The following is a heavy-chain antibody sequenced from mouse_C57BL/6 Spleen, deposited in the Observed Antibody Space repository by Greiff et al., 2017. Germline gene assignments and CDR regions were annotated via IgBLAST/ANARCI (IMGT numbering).Heavy chain of an antibody. CDR3: ARVNYYYDGFAD. CDR1: GYTFTSYW. Sequence: QVQLQQPGAELVKPGASVKMSCKASGYTFTSYWITWVKQRPGQGLEWIGDIYPGSGSTNYNEKFKSKATLTVDTSSSTAYMQLSSLTSEDSSVYYCARVNYYYDGFADWGQVTLVTVAA. V-gene: IGHV1-55*01. CDR2: IYPGSGST. J-gene: IGHJ3*01. D-gene: IGHD2-4*01.